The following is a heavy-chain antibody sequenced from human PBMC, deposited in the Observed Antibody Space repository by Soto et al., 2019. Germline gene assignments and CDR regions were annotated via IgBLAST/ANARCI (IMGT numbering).Heavy chain of an antibody. CDR1: GGSISSSNW. Sequence: QVQLQESGPGLVKPSGTLSLTCAVSGGSISSSNWWSWVRQPPGKGLQWIGEIYHSGSTNYIPSRKRRGTISVDKSRNQFSLKLSSVTAADTAVYYCARRWGEGRVDYWGQGTLVTVSS. CDR2: IYHSGST. D-gene: IGHD3-10*01. J-gene: IGHJ4*02. V-gene: IGHV4-4*02. CDR3: ARRWGEGRVDY.